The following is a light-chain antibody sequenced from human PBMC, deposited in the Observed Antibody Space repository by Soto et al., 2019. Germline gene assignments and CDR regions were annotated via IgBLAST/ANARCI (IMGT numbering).Light chain of an antibody. CDR3: QQYDSYCT. V-gene: IGKV1-5*03. Sequence: DIQMTQSPSTLSASVGDRVTITCRASQSIRSWLAWYQQKPGKAPRLLIYKASSLESGVPSRFSGSGSGTEFTLTISSLQPDDSATYYCQQYDSYCTFDGGTKV. CDR1: QSIRSW. CDR2: KAS. J-gene: IGKJ4*01.